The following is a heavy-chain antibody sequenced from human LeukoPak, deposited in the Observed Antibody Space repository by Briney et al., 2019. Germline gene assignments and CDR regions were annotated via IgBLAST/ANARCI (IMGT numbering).Heavy chain of an antibody. V-gene: IGHV3-23*01. J-gene: IGHJ3*02. CDR1: GFTFSSYA. CDR2: ISGSGGST. Sequence: GGSLRLSCAASGFTFSSYAMSWVRQAPGKGLERVSAISGSGGSTYYADSVKGRFTISRDNSKNTLYLQMNSLRAEDTAVYYCAKAGVREQGAFDIWGQGTMVTVSS. CDR3: AKAGVREQGAFDI. D-gene: IGHD3-10*01.